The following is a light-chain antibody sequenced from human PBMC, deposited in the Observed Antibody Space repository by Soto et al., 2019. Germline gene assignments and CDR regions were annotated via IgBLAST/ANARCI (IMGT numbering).Light chain of an antibody. CDR1: GSDVGGYKY. CDR2: DVS. V-gene: IGLV2-14*01. CDR3: SSYASSSPFV. Sequence: QSVLTQPASVSGSPGQSITISCTGTGSDVGGYKYVSWYQQPPGKAPKLMIYDVSYRPSGVSDRFSGSKSGNTASLIISGLQAEDEADYYCSSYASSSPFVFGTGTKVTVL. J-gene: IGLJ1*01.